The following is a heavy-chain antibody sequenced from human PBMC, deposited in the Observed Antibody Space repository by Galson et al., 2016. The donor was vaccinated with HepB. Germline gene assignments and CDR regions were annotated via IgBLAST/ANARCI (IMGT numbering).Heavy chain of an antibody. CDR3: AHGSGWLFES. CDR2: IYWDDDK. Sequence: PALVKPTQTLTLTCSFSGFSLNSPVAGVGWIRQPPGKALEWLALIYWDDDKRYSPSLKTGSTITKDTSNNQVVLTLPNVDSMDTGTYYCAHGSGWLFESWGQGTLVTVSS. V-gene: IGHV2-5*02. J-gene: IGHJ4*02. D-gene: IGHD6-19*01. CDR1: GFSLNSPVAG.